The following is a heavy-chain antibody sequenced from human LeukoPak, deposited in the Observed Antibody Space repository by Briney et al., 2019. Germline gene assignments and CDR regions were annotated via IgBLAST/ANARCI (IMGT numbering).Heavy chain of an antibody. V-gene: IGHV4-59*01. CDR3: ARIDDGYDL. D-gene: IGHD5-12*01. J-gene: IGHJ3*01. Sequence: SETLSLTCTVSGCSISSYYWSWIRQPPGKGLEWIGYIYYSGSTNYNPSLKSRVTISVDTSKNQFSLKLSSVTAADTAVYYCARIDDGYDLWGQGTMVTVSS. CDR1: GCSISSYY. CDR2: IYYSGST.